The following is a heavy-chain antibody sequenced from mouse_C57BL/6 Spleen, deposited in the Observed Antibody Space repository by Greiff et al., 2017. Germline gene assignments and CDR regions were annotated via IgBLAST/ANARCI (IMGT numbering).Heavy chain of an antibody. J-gene: IGHJ4*01. Sequence: VQLKQSGAELVRPGASVKLSCTASGFNIKDDYMHWVKQRPEQGLEWIGWIDPENGDTEYASKFQGKATITADTSSNTAYLQLSSLTSEDTAVYYCTTRVYYGPPYWGQGTSVTVSS. CDR2: IDPENGDT. V-gene: IGHV14-4*01. CDR3: TTRVYYGPPY. D-gene: IGHD2-1*01. CDR1: GFNIKDDY.